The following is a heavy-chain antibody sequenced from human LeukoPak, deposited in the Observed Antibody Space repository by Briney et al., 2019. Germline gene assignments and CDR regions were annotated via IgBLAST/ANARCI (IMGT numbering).Heavy chain of an antibody. Sequence: KPAETLSLTCAVYGGSFSGYYWSWIRQPPGKGLEWIGEINHSGSTNYNPSLKSRVTISVDTSKNQFSLKLSSVTAADTAVYYCARGTPPSGSYYLGKNWFDPWGQGTLVTVSS. CDR3: ARGTPPSGSYYLGKNWFDP. J-gene: IGHJ5*02. V-gene: IGHV4-34*01. CDR1: GGSFSGYY. CDR2: INHSGST. D-gene: IGHD3-10*01.